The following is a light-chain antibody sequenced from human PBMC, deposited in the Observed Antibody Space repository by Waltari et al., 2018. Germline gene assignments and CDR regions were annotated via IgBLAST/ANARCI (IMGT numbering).Light chain of an antibody. CDR2: GAS. CDR1: ESVSTN. J-gene: IGKJ4*01. CDR3: QQYYSTPLT. Sequence: VMTQSPGTLTVSLGDTVTLSCRVSESVSTNLAWYQQKPGQAPRVLIYGASTRAAGTPARFSGSGSRTEFSLTISSLQPEDVAVYYCQQYYSTPLTFGGGTKIEI. V-gene: IGKV3D-15*01.